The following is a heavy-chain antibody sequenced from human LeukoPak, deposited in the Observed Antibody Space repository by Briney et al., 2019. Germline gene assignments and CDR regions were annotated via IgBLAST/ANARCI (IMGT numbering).Heavy chain of an antibody. CDR1: GFTFSNYG. CDR3: AKDLETTASGTLDY. V-gene: IGHV3-30*18. Sequence: VGSLRLSYAAPGFTFSNYGMHSVRQAPGKGLGWVAGISEDGIEKYSADSVKGGFTTSRDTGPKTQFLQMNSLRTEDTAVYFCAKDLETTASGTLDYWGQGALVIVSS. J-gene: IGHJ4*02. CDR2: ISEDGIEK. D-gene: IGHD1-14*01.